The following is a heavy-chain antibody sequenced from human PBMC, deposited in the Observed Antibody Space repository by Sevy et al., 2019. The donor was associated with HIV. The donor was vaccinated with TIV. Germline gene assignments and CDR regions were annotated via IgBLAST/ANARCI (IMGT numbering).Heavy chain of an antibody. V-gene: IGHV3-30-3*01. D-gene: IGHD6-19*01. CDR2: ISYNGSSK. CDR3: AREGGHTSAWTPGKY. Sequence: GGSLRLSCAASGFSFNTYAMHWVRQAPGKGLDWVALISYNGSSKYYADSVKGRFTVSRDDSKNTLYLQMNSLRPEDSAVYYCAREGGHTSAWTPGKYWGQGTQVTVSS. CDR1: GFSFNTYA. J-gene: IGHJ4*02.